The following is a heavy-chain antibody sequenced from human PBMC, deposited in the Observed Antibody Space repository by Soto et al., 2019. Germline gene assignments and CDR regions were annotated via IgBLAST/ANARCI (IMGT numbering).Heavy chain of an antibody. CDR2: ISAYNGNT. Sequence: QVQLVQSGAEVKKPGASVKVSCNASGYTFTSYGISWLRQAHGQGLEWMGWISAYNGNTNYAQKLQGRVTMTTDTSTSTSYMELRSLRSDDTAVYYCARDLGYSSSWYASEYFDYWGQGTLVTVSS. CDR3: ARDLGYSSSWYASEYFDY. D-gene: IGHD6-13*01. V-gene: IGHV1-18*01. CDR1: GYTFTSYG. J-gene: IGHJ4*02.